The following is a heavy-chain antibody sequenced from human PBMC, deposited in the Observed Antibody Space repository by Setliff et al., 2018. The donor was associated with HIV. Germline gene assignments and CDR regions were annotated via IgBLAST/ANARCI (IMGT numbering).Heavy chain of an antibody. J-gene: IGHJ3*02. D-gene: IGHD3-10*01. V-gene: IGHV7-4-1*02. CDR3: ARDRILWFGELSGAPDI. CDR2: INTNTGNP. Sequence: ASVKVSCKASGYTFTSYAMNWVRQAPGQGLEWMGWINTNTGNPTYAQGFTGRFVFSLDTSVSTAYLQISSLKAEDTAVYYCARDRILWFGELSGAPDIWGQGTMVTVSS. CDR1: GYTFTSYA.